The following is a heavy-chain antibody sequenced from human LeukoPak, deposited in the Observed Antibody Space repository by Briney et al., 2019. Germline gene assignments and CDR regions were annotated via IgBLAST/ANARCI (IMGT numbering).Heavy chain of an antibody. Sequence: ASVKVSCKASGYTFTSYYMHWVRQAPGQGLEWMGIINPSGGSTSYAQKFQGRVTMTRDMSTSTVYMELSSLRSEDTAVYYCARDTPTAMVRVGWFDPWGQGTLVTVSS. CDR1: GYTFTSYY. D-gene: IGHD5-18*01. J-gene: IGHJ5*02. V-gene: IGHV1-46*01. CDR3: ARDTPTAMVRVGWFDP. CDR2: INPSGGST.